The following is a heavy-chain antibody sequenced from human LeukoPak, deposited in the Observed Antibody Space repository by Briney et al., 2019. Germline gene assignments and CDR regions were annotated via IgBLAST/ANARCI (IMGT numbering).Heavy chain of an antibody. CDR2: IIPIFGTA. Sequence: ASVKVSCKASGGTFSSYAISWVRQAPGQGLEWMGRIIPIFGTANYAQKFQGRVTITTDESTSTAYMELSSLRSEDTAVYYCARDRDYYGSGSYYNYYYYYMDVWGKGTTVTASS. CDR1: GGTFSSYA. D-gene: IGHD3-10*01. CDR3: ARDRDYYGSGSYYNYYYYYMDV. J-gene: IGHJ6*03. V-gene: IGHV1-69*05.